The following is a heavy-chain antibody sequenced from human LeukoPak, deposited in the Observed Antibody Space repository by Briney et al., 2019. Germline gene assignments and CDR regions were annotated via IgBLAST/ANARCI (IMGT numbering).Heavy chain of an antibody. V-gene: IGHV3-21*03. CDR1: GFTFSSYS. CDR3: TTDGTFWGVIVQFDY. D-gene: IGHD3-16*02. CDR2: ISSSSRSYI. J-gene: IGHJ4*02. Sequence: GGSLRLSCAASGFTFSSYSMNWVRQAPGKGLEWVSSISSSSRSYIYYADSVKGRFTISRDNAKNSLYLQMNSLKTEDTAVYYCTTDGTFWGVIVQFDYWGQGTLVTVSS.